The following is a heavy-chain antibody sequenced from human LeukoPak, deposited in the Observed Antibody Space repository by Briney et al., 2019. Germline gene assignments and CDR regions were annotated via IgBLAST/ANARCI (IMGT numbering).Heavy chain of an antibody. CDR3: ALMTTYYYDSSGPGVAFDI. Sequence: ASVKVSCKASGYTFTSNYMHWVRQAPGQGLEWMGRINPNSGGTNYAQKFQGRVTMTRDTSISTAYMELSRLRSDDTAVYYCALMTTYYYDSSGPGVAFDIWGQGTMVTVSS. CDR1: GYTFTSNY. CDR2: INPNSGGT. V-gene: IGHV1-2*06. J-gene: IGHJ3*02. D-gene: IGHD3-22*01.